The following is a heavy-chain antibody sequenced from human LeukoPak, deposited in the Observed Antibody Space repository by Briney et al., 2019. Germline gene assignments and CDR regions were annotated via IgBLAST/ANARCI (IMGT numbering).Heavy chain of an antibody. Sequence: ASVKVSCKASGGTFSSYAISWVRQAPGQGLEWMGGIIPIFGTANYAQKFQGRVTITADESTSTAYMELSSLRSEDTAVYYCAKESSSSADWRILVVNYFDYWGQGTLVTVSS. D-gene: IGHD6-13*01. CDR2: IIPIFGTA. CDR3: AKESSSSADWRILVVNYFDY. V-gene: IGHV1-69*01. J-gene: IGHJ4*02. CDR1: GGTFSSYA.